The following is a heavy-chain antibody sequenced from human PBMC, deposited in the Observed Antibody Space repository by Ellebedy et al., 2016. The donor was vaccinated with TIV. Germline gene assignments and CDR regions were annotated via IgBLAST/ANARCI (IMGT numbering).Heavy chain of an antibody. CDR2: FDPEDGET. D-gene: IGHD2-2*01. CDR1: GYTLTELS. V-gene: IGHV1-24*01. CDR3: AFCSSTSCYGGFDP. Sequence: ASVKVSXXVSGYTLTELSMHWVRQAPGKGLEWMGGFDPEDGETIYAQKFQGRVTMTEDTSTDTAYMELSSLRSEDTAVYYCAFCSSTSCYGGFDPWGQGTLVTVSS. J-gene: IGHJ5*02.